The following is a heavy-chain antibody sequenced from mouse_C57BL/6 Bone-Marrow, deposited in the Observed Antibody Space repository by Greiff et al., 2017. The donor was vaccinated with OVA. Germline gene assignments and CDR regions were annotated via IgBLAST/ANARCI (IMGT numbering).Heavy chain of an antibody. CDR3: TGDHYYRSSSFAY. Sequence: EVQLLESGEGLVKPGGSLKLSCAASGFTFSSYSMSWVRQTPEKRLEWVAYISSGGVCIYYADTVKGRVTISRDKARNTLYLQLSSLKSEDTAMYYCTGDHYYRSSSFAYWGKGTLVTVSA. J-gene: IGHJ3*01. CDR1: GFTFSSYS. V-gene: IGHV5-9-1*02. D-gene: IGHD1-1*01. CDR2: ISSGGVCI.